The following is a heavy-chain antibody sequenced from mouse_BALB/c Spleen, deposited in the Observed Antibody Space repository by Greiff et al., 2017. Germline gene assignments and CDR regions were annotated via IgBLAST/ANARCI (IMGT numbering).Heavy chain of an antibody. J-gene: IGHJ3*01. V-gene: IGHV1S56*01. D-gene: IGHD4-1*01. CDR2: IYPGNVNT. Sequence: VQLQQSGPELVKPGASVRISCKASGYTFTSYYIHWVKQRPGQGLEWIGWIYPGNVNTKYNEKFKGKATLTADKSSSTAYMQLSSLTSEDSAVYFCARGEVGRGGPWFAYWGQGTLGTVAA. CDR3: ARGEVGRGGPWFAY. CDR1: GYTFTSYY.